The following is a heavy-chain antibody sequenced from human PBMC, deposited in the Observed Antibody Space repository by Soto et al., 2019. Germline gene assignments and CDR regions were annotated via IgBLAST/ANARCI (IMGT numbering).Heavy chain of an antibody. CDR1: GGSFSGYY. D-gene: IGHD3-3*01. CDR2: INHSGST. V-gene: IGHV4-34*01. J-gene: IGHJ6*02. Sequence: PSETLSLTCAVYGGSFSGYYWSWIRQPPGKGLEWIGEINHSGSTNYNPSLKSRVTISVDTSKNQFSLKLSSVTAADTAVYYCAREHSITTFGVVINYYYYYGMDVWGQGTTVTVSS. CDR3: AREHSITTFGVVINYYYYYGMDV.